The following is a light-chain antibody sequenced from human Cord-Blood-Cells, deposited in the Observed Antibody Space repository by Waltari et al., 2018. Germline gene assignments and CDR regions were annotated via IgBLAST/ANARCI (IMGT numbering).Light chain of an antibody. CDR3: QQYYSTPYT. J-gene: IGKJ2*01. Sequence: DIVMTQSPDSLTVSLGARATLTCKSSQSVLYSSNNKNYLAWYQQKTGQPPKLLMYWASTRESGVPDRFSGSGSGTDFTLTISSLQAEDVAVYYCQQYYSTPYTFGQGTKLEIK. CDR1: QSVLYSSNNKNY. CDR2: WAS. V-gene: IGKV4-1*01.